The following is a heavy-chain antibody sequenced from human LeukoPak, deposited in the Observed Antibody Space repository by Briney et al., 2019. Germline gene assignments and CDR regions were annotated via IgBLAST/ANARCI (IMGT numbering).Heavy chain of an antibody. CDR3: ARGYDYVWGSYRADPRPKYDY. CDR1: GGSISSYY. CDR2: IYYSGST. D-gene: IGHD3-16*02. J-gene: IGHJ4*02. Sequence: SETLSLTCTVSGGSISSYYWSWIRQPPRKGLEWIGYIYYSGSTNYNPSLKSRVTISVDTSKNQFSLKLSSVTAADTAVYYCARGYDYVWGSYRADPRPKYDYWGQGTLVTVSS. V-gene: IGHV4-59*01.